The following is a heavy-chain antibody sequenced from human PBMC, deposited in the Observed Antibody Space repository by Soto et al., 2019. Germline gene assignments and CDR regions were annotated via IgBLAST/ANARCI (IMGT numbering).Heavy chain of an antibody. J-gene: IGHJ4*02. D-gene: IGHD2-15*01. Sequence: QVQLVQSGAEVKKPGASVKVSCKASGYTFTSYDINWVRQATGQGLEWMGWMNPNSGNTGYAQKFQGRVTMTRNTSISTAYMELSSLRSEDTAVYYCARPQYCSGGICYGLYDYWGQGTLVIVSS. V-gene: IGHV1-8*01. CDR2: MNPNSGNT. CDR3: ARPQYCSGGICYGLYDY. CDR1: GYTFTSYD.